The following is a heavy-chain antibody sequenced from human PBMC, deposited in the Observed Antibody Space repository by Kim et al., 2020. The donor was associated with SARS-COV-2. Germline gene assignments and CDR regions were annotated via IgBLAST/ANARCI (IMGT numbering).Heavy chain of an antibody. CDR2: INSSGGRT. CDR1: GYIFSNYY. D-gene: IGHD6-13*01. J-gene: IGHJ4*02. V-gene: IGHV1-46*01. Sequence: ASVKVSCKASGYIFSNYYVHWVRQAPGQGLEWIGIINSSGGRTSYAQKFQGRVSLTRDTSTNTLSMELSSLTSEDTAVYYCVRVRFSSSWGTPEDNYLDCWGQGTLVSVSS. CDR3: VRVRFSSSWGTPEDNYLDC.